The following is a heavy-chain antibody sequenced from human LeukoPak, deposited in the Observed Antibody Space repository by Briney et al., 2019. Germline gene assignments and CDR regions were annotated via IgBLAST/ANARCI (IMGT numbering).Heavy chain of an antibody. Sequence: GGSLRLSCAASGFTFDNYRMSWVRQAPGKGLEWVSTVNADGGNTYYADSVKGRFTISRDNSKSTLILQMNSLRVEDTALYYCTKRVRYGGTWDHFADWGQGTLVTVSS. CDR2: VNADGGNT. J-gene: IGHJ4*02. D-gene: IGHD6-13*01. CDR3: TKRVRYGGTWDHFAD. V-gene: IGHV3-23*01. CDR1: GFTFDNYR.